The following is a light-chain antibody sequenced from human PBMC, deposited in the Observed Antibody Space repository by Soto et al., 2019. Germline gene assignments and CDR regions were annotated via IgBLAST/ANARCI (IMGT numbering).Light chain of an antibody. Sequence: QSALTQPTSVSGSPGQSVTISCTGTSSDVGSYNRVSWYQQPPGTAPKLMIYEVSNRPSGVPDRFSGSKSGNTASLTISGLQAEDEADYYCSSYTSSSTPVVFGGGTKLTVL. CDR2: EVS. V-gene: IGLV2-18*02. CDR1: SSDVGSYNR. CDR3: SSYTSSSTPVV. J-gene: IGLJ2*01.